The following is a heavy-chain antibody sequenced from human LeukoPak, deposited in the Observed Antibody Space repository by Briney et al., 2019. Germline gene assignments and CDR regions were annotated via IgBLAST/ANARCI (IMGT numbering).Heavy chain of an antibody. D-gene: IGHD2-15*01. V-gene: IGHV1-2*02. CDR1: GYTFTGYY. J-gene: IGHJ6*02. CDR2: INPNSGGT. CDR3: ARGQKGVVVVAATSGYYYGMDV. Sequence: ASVKVSCKASGYTFTGYYMHRVRQAPGQGLEWMGWINPNSGGTNYAQKFQGRVAMTRDTSISTAYMELSRLRSDDTAVYYCARGQKGVVVVAATSGYYYGMDVWGQGTTVTVSS.